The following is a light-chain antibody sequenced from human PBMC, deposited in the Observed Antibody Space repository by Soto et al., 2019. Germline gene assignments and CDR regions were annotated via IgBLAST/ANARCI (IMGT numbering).Light chain of an antibody. J-gene: IGLJ2*01. CDR2: EAT. Sequence: QSALTQPASVSGSPGQSITISCTGTRSDVGRYNYVSWYQQHPGKAPKLLIYEATYRPSGVSTRFSASKSGSTASLTISGIQAEDEADYYCSSYSTASSPHVLFGGGTKLTVL. CDR1: RSDVGRYNY. CDR3: SSYSTASSPHVL. V-gene: IGLV2-14*01.